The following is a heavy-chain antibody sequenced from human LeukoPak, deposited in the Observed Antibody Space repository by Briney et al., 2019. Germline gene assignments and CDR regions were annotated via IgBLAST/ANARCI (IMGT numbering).Heavy chain of an antibody. J-gene: IGHJ6*03. CDR1: GGSISAYY. D-gene: IGHD2-15*01. CDR3: ARGRAVVVAATVYYYYYYMDV. CDR2: MYYSGET. V-gene: IGHV4-59*01. Sequence: SETLSLTCTVSGGSISAYYWSWIRQPPGKGLEWIGFMYYSGETDYNPSLKSRVTISVDTSRTQLSLKMYSVTAADTAVYYCARGRAVVVAATVYYYYYYMDVWGKGTTVTISS.